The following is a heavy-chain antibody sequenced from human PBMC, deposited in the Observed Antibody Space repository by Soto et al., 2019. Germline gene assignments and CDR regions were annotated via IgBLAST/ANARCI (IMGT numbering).Heavy chain of an antibody. Sequence: SVKVSCXASGGTFSSYAISWVRQAPGQGLEWMGGIIPIFGTANYAQKFQGRVTITADESTSTAYMELSSLRSEDTAVYYCARDGTSTDYYYYYGMDVWGQGTTVTVSS. CDR2: IIPIFGTA. D-gene: IGHD4-4*01. CDR3: ARDGTSTDYYYYYGMDV. J-gene: IGHJ6*02. CDR1: GGTFSSYA. V-gene: IGHV1-69*13.